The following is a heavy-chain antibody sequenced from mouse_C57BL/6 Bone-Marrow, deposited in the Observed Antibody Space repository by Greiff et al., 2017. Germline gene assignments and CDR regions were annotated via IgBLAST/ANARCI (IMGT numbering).Heavy chain of an antibody. Sequence: QVQLQQPGAELVKPGASVKLSCKASGYTFTSYWMHWVKQRPGRGLEWIGRIDPKSGGTKYNEKFKSKATLTVDKPSSTAYMQRSSLTSEDSAVYYCARRAYDDDGVDYWGQGTTLTVSS. D-gene: IGHD2-4*01. CDR3: ARRAYDDDGVDY. CDR1: GYTFTSYW. J-gene: IGHJ2*01. CDR2: IDPKSGGT. V-gene: IGHV1-72*01.